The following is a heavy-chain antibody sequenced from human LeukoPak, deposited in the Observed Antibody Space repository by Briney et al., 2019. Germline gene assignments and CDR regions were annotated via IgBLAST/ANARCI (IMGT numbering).Heavy chain of an antibody. V-gene: IGHV4-34*01. D-gene: IGHD5-24*01. CDR2: IHPHGIF. CDR1: GGSCDDYY. CDR3: ARGRDRSKAGDL. J-gene: IGHJ5*02. Sequence: SETLSLTCAVHGGSCDDYYCSWIRQPPGKGLEWIGEIHPHGIFYYNSSLVSRVTMSIDTSKTQFSLRLTSVTAADTAFYYCARGRDRSKAGDLWGQGSLVTVSS.